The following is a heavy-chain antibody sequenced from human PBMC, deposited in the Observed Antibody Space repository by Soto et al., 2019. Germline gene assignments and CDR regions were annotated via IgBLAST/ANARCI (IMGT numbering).Heavy chain of an antibody. J-gene: IGHJ4*02. CDR2: IIPMFDTT. CDR1: GGAFGSYA. Sequence: QVQLVQSGAEVKKPGSSVKVSCKASGGAFGSYAINWVRRAPGQGLEWMGGIIPMFDTTNYAQRFQGRVTVTADESTSTVYLELTRLKSEDTAMYYCTRHRGYSSGYWGQDFWGQGTLVTVSS. CDR3: TRHRGYSSGYWGQDF. V-gene: IGHV1-69*01. D-gene: IGHD5-12*01.